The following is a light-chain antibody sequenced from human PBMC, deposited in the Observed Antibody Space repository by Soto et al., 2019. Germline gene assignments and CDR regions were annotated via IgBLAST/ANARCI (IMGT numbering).Light chain of an antibody. CDR3: QQYNNWPPWT. J-gene: IGKJ1*01. V-gene: IGKV3-15*01. CDR1: QSVSSN. Sequence: EIVMTQSPATLSVSPGERATLSCRASQSVSSNLAWYQQKPGQAPRLLIYGASTRATGIPARFSGSGSGTEFTLTISSLHTEDFAVYYCQQYNNWPPWTVGQGTKVEIK. CDR2: GAS.